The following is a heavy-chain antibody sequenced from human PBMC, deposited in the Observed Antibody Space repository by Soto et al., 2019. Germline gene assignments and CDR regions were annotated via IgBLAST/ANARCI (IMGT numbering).Heavy chain of an antibody. V-gene: IGHV3-64*01. Sequence: EVQLVESGGGLVQPGGSLRLSCAASGFTFSGYSMFWVRQAPGKGLEYVSAINTNGVNTFYAKSVKGRFTISRDNPKNTMYLQMGSLRAEDMAVYYCARGRVEDSSGWATYFDYWGQGTRVTVSS. CDR1: GFTFSGYS. CDR3: ARGRVEDSSGWATYFDY. J-gene: IGHJ4*02. D-gene: IGHD6-19*01. CDR2: INTNGVNT.